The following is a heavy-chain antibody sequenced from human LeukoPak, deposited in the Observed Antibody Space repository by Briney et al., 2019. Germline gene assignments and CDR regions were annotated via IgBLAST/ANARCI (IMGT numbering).Heavy chain of an antibody. Sequence: GGSLRLSCAASGFTVSSSHMSWVRQAPGKGLEWVSVIYSDGSVSYADSVKGRFTISRDNSKNTLHLQINSLRVEDTAVYYCATWGSGMSVQWGQGTLVTVSS. V-gene: IGHV3-53*01. J-gene: IGHJ4*02. CDR3: ATWGSGMSVQ. D-gene: IGHD3-16*01. CDR1: GFTVSSSH. CDR2: IYSDGSV.